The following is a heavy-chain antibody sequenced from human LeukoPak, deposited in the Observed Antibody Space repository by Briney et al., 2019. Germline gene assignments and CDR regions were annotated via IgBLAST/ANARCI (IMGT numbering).Heavy chain of an antibody. CDR1: GGSISSSSYY. V-gene: IGHV4-39*01. CDR3: ARGGWVQQKYYMDV. J-gene: IGHJ6*03. CDR2: IYYSGST. D-gene: IGHD5-24*01. Sequence: PSETLSLTCTISGGSISSSSYYWGWIRQPPGKGLEWIGSIYYSGSTYYNPSLKSRVTISVDTSKTQFSLKLSSVTAADTAVYYCARGGWVQQKYYMDVWGKGTTVTVSS.